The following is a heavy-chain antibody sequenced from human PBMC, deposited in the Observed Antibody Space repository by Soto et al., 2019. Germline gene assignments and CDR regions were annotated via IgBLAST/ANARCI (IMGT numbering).Heavy chain of an antibody. J-gene: IGHJ6*02. Sequence: VQLLDSGGGVVQPGGSLRLSCTTSGFTFNTYGMYWVRQAPGKGLEWVAIIWYDGSNKYYGDSVKGRFTISRDNSKNALYLQMNGRRAEDTALYYCARGDCTGAYCYSWPSNYGVDVWGQGTTVTVSS. D-gene: IGHD2-15*01. CDR2: IWYDGSNK. V-gene: IGHV3-33*08. CDR3: ARGDCTGAYCYSWPSNYGVDV. CDR1: GFTFNTYG.